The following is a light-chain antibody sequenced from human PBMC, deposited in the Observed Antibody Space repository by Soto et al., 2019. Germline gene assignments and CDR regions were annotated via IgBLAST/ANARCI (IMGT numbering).Light chain of an antibody. CDR3: QVWASTAEFFV. CDR1: KLGSKI. CDR2: DAT. V-gene: IGLV3-21*02. J-gene: IGLJ1*01. Sequence: SYELTQPPSVSVAPGQTARITCGGDKLGSKIVHWYKQRPGQAPVAVVFDATDRPSGIPDRFSASRSGDTATLTISRVDPGDEADYFCQVWASTAEFFVFGSGTKVTVL.